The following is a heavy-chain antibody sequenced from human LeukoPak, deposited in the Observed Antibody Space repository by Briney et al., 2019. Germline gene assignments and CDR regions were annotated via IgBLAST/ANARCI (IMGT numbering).Heavy chain of an antibody. Sequence: GGSLRLSCAASGFTFSSFWMHWVRQAPGKGLEWVSSIKGDGSSTNYANSVKGRFTISRDNAKNTLYLQMNSLRAEDTAVYYCARGGGGLGYWGQGTLVTVSS. V-gene: IGHV3-74*01. J-gene: IGHJ4*02. D-gene: IGHD3-16*01. CDR2: IKGDGSST. CDR3: ARGGGGLGY. CDR1: GFTFSSFW.